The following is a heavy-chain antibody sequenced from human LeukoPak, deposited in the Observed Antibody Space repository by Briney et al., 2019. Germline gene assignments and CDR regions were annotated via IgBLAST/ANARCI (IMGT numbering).Heavy chain of an antibody. CDR2: IYTSGST. D-gene: IGHD3-10*01. CDR1: GGSISSSSYY. J-gene: IGHJ5*02. CDR3: ARARGFRFDWFDP. Sequence: SETLSLTCTVSGGSISSSSYYWSWIRQPAGKGLEWIGRIYTSGSTNYNPSLKSRVTISVDTSKNQFSLKLSSVTAADTAVYYCARARGFRFDWFDPWGQGTLVTVSS. V-gene: IGHV4-61*02.